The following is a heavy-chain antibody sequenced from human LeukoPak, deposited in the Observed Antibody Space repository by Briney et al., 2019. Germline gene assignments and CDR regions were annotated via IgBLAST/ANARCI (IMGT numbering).Heavy chain of an antibody. V-gene: IGHV3-7*01. J-gene: IGHJ2*01. CDR2: INQGGSQS. D-gene: IGHD1-14*01. CDR1: RFTPTTFS. Sequence: PGGSLRLSCAAPRFTPTTFSMSWVPQAPGKGLEWVANINQGGSQSYYVDSVRGRFTVSRDNAQNSLYLQMYSLRAEDTAVYYCAISGGIAPVGLHFDLWGGGTLVTVSS. CDR3: AISGGIAPVGLHFDL.